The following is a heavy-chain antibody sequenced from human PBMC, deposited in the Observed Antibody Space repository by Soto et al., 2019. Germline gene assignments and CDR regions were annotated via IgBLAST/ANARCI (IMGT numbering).Heavy chain of an antibody. D-gene: IGHD1-7*01. CDR2: IIPIFGTA. CDR1: GGTFSSYA. J-gene: IGHJ6*02. V-gene: IGHV1-69*01. Sequence: QVQLVQSGAEVKKPGSSVKVSCKASGGTFSSYAISWVRQAPGQGLEWMGGIIPIFGTANYAQKFQGRVTITADESTSTDYMELSSLRSEDTAVYYCARGVLDWNYAPPNCVMDVWGQGTTVTVYS. CDR3: ARGVLDWNYAPPNCVMDV.